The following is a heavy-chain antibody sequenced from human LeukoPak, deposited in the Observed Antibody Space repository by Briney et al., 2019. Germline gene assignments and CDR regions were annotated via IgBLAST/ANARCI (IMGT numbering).Heavy chain of an antibody. V-gene: IGHV4-59*01. J-gene: IGHJ4*02. D-gene: IGHD3-22*01. CDR3: ARDEDSSGYSDY. CDR2: IYYSGST. CDR1: GGSISSYY. Sequence: PSETLSLTCTVSGGSISSYYWSWIRQPPGKGLEWIGSIYYSGSTNYNPSLKSRVTISVDTSKNQFSLKLSSVTAADTAVYYCARDEDSSGYSDYWGQGTLVTVSS.